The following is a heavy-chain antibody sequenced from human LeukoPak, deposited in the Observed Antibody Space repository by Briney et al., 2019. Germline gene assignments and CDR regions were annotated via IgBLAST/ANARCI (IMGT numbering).Heavy chain of an antibody. Sequence: NTGGSVSLSCATSGFSFSNTFLNWVRQAPGKGRQYVSSIDTGDYTYYADSVKGRFTISRDNAKNSLYLQINSLRAEDTAVYYFSHGTVYQLDYWGQGTLVTVSS. D-gene: IGHD2-8*01. CDR3: SHGTVYQLDY. CDR1: GFSFSNTF. CDR2: IDTGDYT. J-gene: IGHJ4*02. V-gene: IGHV3-69-1*01.